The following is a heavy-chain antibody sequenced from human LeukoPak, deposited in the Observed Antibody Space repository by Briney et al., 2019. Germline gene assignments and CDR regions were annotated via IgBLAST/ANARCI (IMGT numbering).Heavy chain of an antibody. CDR1: GFTFSSYD. D-gene: IGHD3-10*01. V-gene: IGHV3-13*01. J-gene: IGHJ3*02. Sequence: GGSLRLSCAASGFTFSSYDMHWVRQATGKGLEWVSAIGTAGDTYYPGSVKGRFTISRENAKNSLYLQMNSLRAGDTAVYYCARRGSGARGVAFDIWGQGTMVTVSS. CDR2: IGTAGDT. CDR3: ARRGSGARGVAFDI.